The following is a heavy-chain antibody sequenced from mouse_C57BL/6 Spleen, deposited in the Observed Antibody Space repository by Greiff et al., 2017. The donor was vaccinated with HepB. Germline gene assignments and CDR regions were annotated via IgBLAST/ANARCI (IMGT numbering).Heavy chain of an antibody. CDR2: INPSSGYT. J-gene: IGHJ3*01. D-gene: IGHD2-1*01. CDR1: GYTFTSYT. Sequence: QVQLKQSGAELARPGASVKMSCKASGYTFTSYTMHWVKQRPGQGLEWIGYINPSSGYTKYNQKFKDKATLTADKSSSTAYMQLSSLTSEDSAVYYCARRGEVGNYEFAYWGQGTLVTVSA. V-gene: IGHV1-4*01. CDR3: ARRGEVGNYEFAY.